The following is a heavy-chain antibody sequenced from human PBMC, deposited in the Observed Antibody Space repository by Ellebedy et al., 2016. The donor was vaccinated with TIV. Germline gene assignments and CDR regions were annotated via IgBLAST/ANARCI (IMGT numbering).Heavy chain of an antibody. Sequence: GGSLRLSCAGSEFTFSSYNMNWVRQAPGKGLEWVSSISSGSSYIYYADSVRGRFTISRDDAKDSLFLQMNSLRAEETAVYYCARAISGTTLRRAYYFYGMDVWGQGTTVTVSS. CDR1: EFTFSSYN. CDR2: ISSGSSYI. CDR3: ARAISGTTLRRAYYFYGMDV. V-gene: IGHV3-21*01. D-gene: IGHD1-20*01. J-gene: IGHJ6*02.